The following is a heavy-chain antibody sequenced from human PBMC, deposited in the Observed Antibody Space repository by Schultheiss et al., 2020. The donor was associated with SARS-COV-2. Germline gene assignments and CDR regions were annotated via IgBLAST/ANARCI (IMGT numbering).Heavy chain of an antibody. V-gene: IGHV3-74*01. Sequence: GGSLRLSCAASGFTFSSYWMHWVRQAPGKGLVWVSRINSDGSSTSYADSVKGRFTISRDNAKNSLYLQMNSLRAEDTALYYCAKDKTYYYGSGSSSGGSYGMDVWGQGTTVTVSS. CDR1: GFTFSSYW. CDR2: INSDGSST. D-gene: IGHD3-10*01. J-gene: IGHJ6*02. CDR3: AKDKTYYYGSGSSSGGSYGMDV.